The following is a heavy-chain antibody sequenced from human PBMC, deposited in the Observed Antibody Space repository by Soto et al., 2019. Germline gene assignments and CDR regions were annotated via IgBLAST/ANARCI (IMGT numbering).Heavy chain of an antibody. V-gene: IGHV1-24*01. D-gene: IGHD5-18*01. CDR2: FDPEDGET. CDR3: ATVEGGDGYPDY. J-gene: IGHJ4*02. CDR1: GYTLTELS. Sequence: ASVKVSCKVSGYTLTELSIHWVRQAPGKGLEWMGGFDPEDGETIYAQKFQGRVTMTEDTSTDTAYMELSSLRSEDTAVYYCATVEGGDGYPDYWGQGTLVTVSS.